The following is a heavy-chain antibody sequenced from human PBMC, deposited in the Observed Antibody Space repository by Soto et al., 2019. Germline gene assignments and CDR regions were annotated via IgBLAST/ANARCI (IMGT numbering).Heavy chain of an antibody. J-gene: IGHJ2*01. CDR3: AKGGLRRYSYGLRTAYWYFDL. D-gene: IGHD5-18*01. V-gene: IGHV3-23*01. CDR1: GFTFSSYA. Sequence: GGSLRLSCAASGFTFSSYAMSWVRQAPGKGLEWVSAISGSGGSTYYADSVKGRFTISRDNSKNTLYLQMNSLRAEDTAVYYCAKGGLRRYSYGLRTAYWYFDLWGRGTLVTVSS. CDR2: ISGSGGST.